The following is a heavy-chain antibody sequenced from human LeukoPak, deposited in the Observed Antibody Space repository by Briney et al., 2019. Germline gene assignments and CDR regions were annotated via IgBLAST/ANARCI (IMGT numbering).Heavy chain of an antibody. D-gene: IGHD3-10*01. CDR3: ARDSPLDGSGSELDY. Sequence: SVKVSCKASGGTFSNHAVSWVRQAPGQGLEWMGGIIPIFGTANYAQKFQGRVTITADESTSTAYMELSSLRSEDTAVYYCARDSPLDGSGSELDYWGQGTPVTVSS. CDR2: IIPIFGTA. J-gene: IGHJ4*02. V-gene: IGHV1-69*13. CDR1: GGTFSNHA.